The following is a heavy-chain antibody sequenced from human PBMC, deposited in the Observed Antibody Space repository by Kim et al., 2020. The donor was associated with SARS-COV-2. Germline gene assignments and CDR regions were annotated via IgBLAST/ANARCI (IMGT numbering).Heavy chain of an antibody. CDR3: SALAASRDFDY. J-gene: IGHJ4*02. CDR2: IRANGDRT. V-gene: IGHV3-23*01. D-gene: IGHD6-19*01. Sequence: GGSLRLSCEVSGLTFSSYTMTWVRQAPGKGLEWVSGIRANGDRTYYADSVRGRFTISRDNSKNTVYLQLHSLRAEATATFSCSALAASRDFDYCGQGTLV. CDR1: GLTFSSYT.